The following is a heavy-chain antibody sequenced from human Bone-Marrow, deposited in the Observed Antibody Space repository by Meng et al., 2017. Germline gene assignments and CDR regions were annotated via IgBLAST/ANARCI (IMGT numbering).Heavy chain of an antibody. CDR3: ARVHFDY. CDR2: ISYDGSNK. CDR1: GFTFSSYA. V-gene: IGHV3-30*01. J-gene: IGHJ4*02. Sequence: GQLVGSGGGVVQPGRSLRLSCAASGFTFSSYAMHWVRQAPGKGLEWVAVISYDGSNKYYADSVKGRFTISRDNSKNTLYLQMNSLRAEDTAVYYCARVHFDYWGQGTLVTVSS.